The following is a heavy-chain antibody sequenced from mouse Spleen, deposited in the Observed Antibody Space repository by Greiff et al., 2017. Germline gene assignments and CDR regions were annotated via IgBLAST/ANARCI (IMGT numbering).Heavy chain of an antibody. CDR2: ISSGGSYT. Sequence: EVKLMESGGGLVKPGGSLKLSCAASGFTFSSYAMSWVRQTPEKRLEWVATISSGGSYTYYPDSVKGRFTISRDNAKNTLYLQMSSLRSEDTAMYYCARDYYGSPYAMDYWGQGTSVTVSS. CDR3: ARDYYGSPYAMDY. CDR1: GFTFSSYA. D-gene: IGHD1-1*01. J-gene: IGHJ4*01. V-gene: IGHV5-9-1*01.